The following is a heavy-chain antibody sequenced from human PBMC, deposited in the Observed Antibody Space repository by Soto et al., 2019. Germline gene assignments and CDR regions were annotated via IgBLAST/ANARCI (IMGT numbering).Heavy chain of an antibody. CDR3: ATKVRVTNYLYYGMDV. D-gene: IGHD2-21*02. CDR1: GFSFNTSG. CDR2: IAFDGSQE. J-gene: IGHJ6*02. Sequence: QVQLVESGGGVVQPGRALRLSCAASGFSFNTSGMHWVRQAPGKGLEWVAVIAFDGSQEFYGDSVRGRFTISRDNSKKTLFLQMKRLTPEDTAVYYCATKVRVTNYLYYGMDVWGQGTTVTVSS. V-gene: IGHV3-30*03.